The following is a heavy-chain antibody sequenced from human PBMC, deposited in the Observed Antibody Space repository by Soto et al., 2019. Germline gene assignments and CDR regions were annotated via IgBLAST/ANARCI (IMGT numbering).Heavy chain of an antibody. CDR2: IWYDGSNK. CDR3: ARDEVDTAMVTSLDY. D-gene: IGHD5-18*01. J-gene: IGHJ4*02. Sequence: GGSPRLSFAAPEFTFSSYCMHWVRQAPGKGLEWVAVIWYDGSNKYYADSVKGRFTISRDNSKNTLYLQMNSLRAEDTAVYYCARDEVDTAMVTSLDYWGQGTLVTVSS. V-gene: IGHV3-33*01. CDR1: EFTFSSYC.